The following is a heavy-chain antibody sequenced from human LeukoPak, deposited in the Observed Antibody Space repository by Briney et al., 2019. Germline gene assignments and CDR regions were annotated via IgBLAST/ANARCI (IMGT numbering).Heavy chain of an antibody. V-gene: IGHV4-59*08. J-gene: IGHJ1*01. CDR1: GGSMGSFY. Sequence: SETLSLTCTVSGGSMGSFYWSWIRQSPGKGLEWIGDIYSSGGTNYNPSLKSRITISVDTSKKQFSLKLRSVTAADTAVYYCARHGSTYSGSPRILLQYWGQGTLVTVSS. D-gene: IGHD1-26*01. CDR3: ARHGSTYSGSPRILLQY. CDR2: IYSSGGT.